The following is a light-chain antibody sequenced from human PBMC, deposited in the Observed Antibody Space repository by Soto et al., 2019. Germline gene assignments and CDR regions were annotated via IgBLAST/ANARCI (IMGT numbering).Light chain of an antibody. CDR2: DVT. CDR3: SSYTSSSTL. Sequence: QSVLTQPPSASGSPGQSVTISCTGTSSDVGGYNYVSWHQQHPGKAPKLIIYDVTKRPSGVPDRFSGSKSGNTASLTISGLQTEDEADYYCSSYTSSSTLFGTGTKVTV. V-gene: IGLV2-8*01. J-gene: IGLJ1*01. CDR1: SSDVGGYNY.